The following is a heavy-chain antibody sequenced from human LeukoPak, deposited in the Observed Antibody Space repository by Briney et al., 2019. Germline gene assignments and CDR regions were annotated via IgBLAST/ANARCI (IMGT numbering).Heavy chain of an antibody. Sequence: GGSLRLSCAASGFTFSSYSMNWVRQAPGKGLEWVSSISSSSSYIYYADSVKGRFTISRDNAKDSLYLQMNSLRAEDTAVYYCAREGAGPGAFDIWGQGTMVTVSS. CDR2: ISSSSSYI. CDR3: AREGAGPGAFDI. CDR1: GFTFSSYS. J-gene: IGHJ3*02. V-gene: IGHV3-21*01. D-gene: IGHD1-26*01.